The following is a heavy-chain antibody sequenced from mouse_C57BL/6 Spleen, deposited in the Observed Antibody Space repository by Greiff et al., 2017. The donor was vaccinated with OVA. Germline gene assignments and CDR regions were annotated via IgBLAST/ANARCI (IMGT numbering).Heavy chain of an antibody. V-gene: IGHV5-6*01. CDR2: ISSGGSYT. Sequence: VQLKESGGDLVKPGGSLKLSCAASGFTFSSYGMSWVRQTPDKRLEWVATISSGGSYTYYPDSVKGRFTISRDNAKNTLYLQMSSLKSEDTAMDYCARHGLRSSCSLDYWGQGTSVTVSS. CDR3: ARHGLRSSCSLDY. CDR1: GFTFSSYG. D-gene: IGHD1-1*01. J-gene: IGHJ4*01.